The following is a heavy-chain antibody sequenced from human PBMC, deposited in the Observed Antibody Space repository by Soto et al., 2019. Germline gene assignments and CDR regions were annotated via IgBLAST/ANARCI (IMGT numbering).Heavy chain of an antibody. D-gene: IGHD4-4*01. J-gene: IGHJ6*02. Sequence: PGGSLRLSCAASGLTFSGSAMHWVRQASGKGLEWVGRIRSKANSYATAYAASVKGRFTISRDDSKNTAYLQMNSLKTEDTAVYYCTRLGIYSNYHPGYYYYGMDVWGQGTTVTVSS. V-gene: IGHV3-73*01. CDR1: GLTFSGSA. CDR2: IRSKANSYAT. CDR3: TRLGIYSNYHPGYYYYGMDV.